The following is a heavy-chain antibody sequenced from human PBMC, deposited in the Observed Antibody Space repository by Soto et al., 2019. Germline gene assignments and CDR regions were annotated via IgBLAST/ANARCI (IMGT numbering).Heavy chain of an antibody. V-gene: IGHV4-34*01. Sequence: SETLSLTCAVYGGSFSGYYWSWIRQPPGKGLEWIGEINHSGSTNYNPSLKSRVTISVDTSKNQFSLKLSSVTAADTAVYYCARGRSYYDFWSGYYTYGMDVWGQGTTVTVYS. D-gene: IGHD3-3*01. CDR1: GGSFSGYY. J-gene: IGHJ6*02. CDR2: INHSGST. CDR3: ARGRSYYDFWSGYYTYGMDV.